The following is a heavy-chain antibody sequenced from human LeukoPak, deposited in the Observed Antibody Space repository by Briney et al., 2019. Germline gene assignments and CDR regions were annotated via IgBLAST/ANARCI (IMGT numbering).Heavy chain of an antibody. J-gene: IGHJ5*02. CDR2: ISAYNGNT. CDR3: ARDGYSSGWYLNWFDP. D-gene: IGHD6-19*01. CDR1: GYTFTSYG. V-gene: IGHV1-18*01. Sequence: ASVKVSCTAPGYTFTSYGISWVRQAPGQGLEWMGWISAYNGNTNYAQKLQGRVTMTTDTSTSTAYMELRSLRSDDTAVCYCARDGYSSGWYLNWFDPWGQGTLVTVSS.